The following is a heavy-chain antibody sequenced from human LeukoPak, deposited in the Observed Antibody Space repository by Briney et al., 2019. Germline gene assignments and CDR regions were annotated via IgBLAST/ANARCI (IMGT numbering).Heavy chain of an antibody. V-gene: IGHV1-18*01. Sequence: GASVKVSCKASGYTFTSYGISWVRQAPGQGLEWMGWVIVYNGNTNYVQTWQGRVTMTTDTSTSTAYMELRSLRSDDTAVYYCARGGGYDFDLWGQGTLVTVSS. D-gene: IGHD5-12*01. CDR3: ARGGGYDFDL. CDR2: VIVYNGNT. J-gene: IGHJ4*02. CDR1: GYTFTSYG.